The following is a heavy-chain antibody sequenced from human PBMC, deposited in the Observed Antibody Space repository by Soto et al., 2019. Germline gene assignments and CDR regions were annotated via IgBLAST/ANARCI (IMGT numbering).Heavy chain of an antibody. Sequence: PGESLKISCAASGFSFSSYDMHWVRQAPGKGLELVAMISYDGSDKYFSDSVKGRLTISRDNSKNTVSLEMNSLRTKDTAAYYCAKGVPSPTQHAFDIWGQGTMVTVSS. J-gene: IGHJ3*02. CDR1: GFSFSSYD. CDR3: AKGVPSPTQHAFDI. V-gene: IGHV3-30*18. CDR2: ISYDGSDK.